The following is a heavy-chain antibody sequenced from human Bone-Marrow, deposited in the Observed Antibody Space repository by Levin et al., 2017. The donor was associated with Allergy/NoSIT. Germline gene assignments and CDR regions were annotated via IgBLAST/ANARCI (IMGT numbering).Heavy chain of an antibody. D-gene: IGHD2-2*01. J-gene: IGHJ4*02. V-gene: IGHV3-21*01. CDR2: ISSSSSYI. Sequence: LSLPCAASRFTFSSSSMNWVRQAPGKGLEWVSSISSSSSYIYYADSVKGRFTISRDNAKNSLYLQMNSLRAEDTAVYYCARDNCSSTSCYVSYWGQGTLVTVS. CDR3: ARDNCSSTSCYVSY. CDR1: RFTFSSSS.